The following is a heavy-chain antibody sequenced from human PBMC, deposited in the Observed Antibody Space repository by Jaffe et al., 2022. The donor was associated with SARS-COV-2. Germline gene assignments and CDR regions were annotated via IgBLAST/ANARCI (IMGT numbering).Heavy chain of an antibody. V-gene: IGHV3-9*01. CDR1: GFTFDDYA. CDR3: AKDLHDSSGFDY. D-gene: IGHD3-22*01. Sequence: EVQLVESGGGLVQPGRSLRLSCAASGFTFDDYAMHWVRQAPGKGLEWVSGISWNSGSIGYADSVKGRFTISRDNAKNSLYLQMNSLRAEDTALYYCAKDLHDSSGFDYWGQGTLVTVSS. CDR2: ISWNSGSI. J-gene: IGHJ4*02.